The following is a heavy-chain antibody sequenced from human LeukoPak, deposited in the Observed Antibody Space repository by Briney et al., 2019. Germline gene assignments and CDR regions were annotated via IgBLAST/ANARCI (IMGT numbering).Heavy chain of an antibody. D-gene: IGHD5-12*01. CDR3: ARELTVASLPQLDY. J-gene: IGHJ4*02. CDR1: GFTFSSYS. V-gene: IGHV3-21*01. CDR2: ITSSSSYI. Sequence: GGSLRLSCAASGFTFSSYSMNWVRQAPGKGLEWVSCITSSSSYIYYADSVQGRFTISRDNAKNSLYLQMHGLRAEDTAVYYCARELTVASLPQLDYWGQGTLVTVSS.